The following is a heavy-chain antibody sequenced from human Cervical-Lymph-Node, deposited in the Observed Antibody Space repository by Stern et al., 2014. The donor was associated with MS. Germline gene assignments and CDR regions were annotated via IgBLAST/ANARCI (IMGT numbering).Heavy chain of an antibody. Sequence: EDQLVESGGGLVQPGGSLRLSCAASGFTFSSYDMHWVRQATGKGLEWVSAIGTAGDTYYPGSVKGRFTISRENAKNSLYLQMNNLRAGDTAVYYCARGTHCSGGSCYSSDYFDYWGQGTLVTVSS. CDR1: GFTFSSYD. D-gene: IGHD2-15*01. CDR3: ARGTHCSGGSCYSSDYFDY. CDR2: IGTAGDT. J-gene: IGHJ4*02. V-gene: IGHV3-13*01.